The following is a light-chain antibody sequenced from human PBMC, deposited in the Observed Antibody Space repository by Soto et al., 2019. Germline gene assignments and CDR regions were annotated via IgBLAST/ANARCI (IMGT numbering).Light chain of an antibody. V-gene: IGKV3-20*01. J-gene: IGKJ2*01. CDR2: GAS. CDR3: QQYGSSPYT. Sequence: EILLTQSPGTLSLSPGERATLSCRASQSVRNNYLAWYQQKPGQAPRLLIQGASVRATGIPDRFSGSGSGTDFTLIISRLEPEDFAVYYCQQYGSSPYTFGQGTKLEI. CDR1: QSVRNNY.